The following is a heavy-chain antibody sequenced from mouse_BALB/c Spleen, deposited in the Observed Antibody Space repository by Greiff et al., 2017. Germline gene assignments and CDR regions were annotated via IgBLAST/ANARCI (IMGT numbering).Heavy chain of an antibody. CDR1: GFTFTDYY. J-gene: IGHJ1*01. CDR2: IRNKANGYTT. CDR3: ARGLWVYWYFDV. Sequence: DVKLVESGGGLVQPGGSLRLSCATSGFTFTDYYMSWVRQPPGKALEWLGFIRNKANGYTTEYSASVKGRFTISRDNSQSILYLQMNTLRAEDSATYYCARGLWVYWYFDVWGAGTTVTVSS. V-gene: IGHV7-3*02.